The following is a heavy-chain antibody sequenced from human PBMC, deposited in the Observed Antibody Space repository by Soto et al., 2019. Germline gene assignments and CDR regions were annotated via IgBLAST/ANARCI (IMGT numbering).Heavy chain of an antibody. D-gene: IGHD6-19*01. CDR2: IRSKINNYAT. Sequence: GWSLRLSCAASGFSFSGSAIHWVRQASGKGLEWVGRIRSKINNYATAYAASVKGRFTISRDDSKNTAYLQMISLKSEETAVYYCTMHEGTSGLRFDHWGQGTLVTVSS. J-gene: IGHJ4*02. V-gene: IGHV3-73*01. CDR3: TMHEGTSGLRFDH. CDR1: GFSFSGSA.